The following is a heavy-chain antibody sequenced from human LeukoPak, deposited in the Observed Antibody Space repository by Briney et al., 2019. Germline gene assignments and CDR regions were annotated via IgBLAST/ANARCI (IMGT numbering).Heavy chain of an antibody. CDR3: AKDTGVVAAGASAFDY. Sequence: GGSLRLSCAASGFTLSSYAMSWVRQAPGKGLEWVSGISGSGGSTYYADSVKGRFNISRDKPKNTLYLQMSSLSPEDTAVYYCAKDTGVVAAGASAFDYWGQGTLVTVSS. V-gene: IGHV3-23*01. CDR2: ISGSGGST. CDR1: GFTLSSYA. D-gene: IGHD6-13*01. J-gene: IGHJ4*02.